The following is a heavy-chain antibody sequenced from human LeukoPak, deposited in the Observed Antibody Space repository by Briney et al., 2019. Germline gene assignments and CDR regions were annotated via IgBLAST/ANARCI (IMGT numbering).Heavy chain of an antibody. D-gene: IGHD2-2*02. CDR2: INHSGST. CDR3: ARTNTV. Sequence: SETLSLTCAVYGGSFSCYYWSWIRQPPGKGLEWIGEINHSGSTNYNPSLKSRVTISVDTSKNQFSLKLSSVTAADTAVYYCARTNTVWGQGTLVTVSS. CDR1: GGSFSCYY. J-gene: IGHJ4*02. V-gene: IGHV4-34*01.